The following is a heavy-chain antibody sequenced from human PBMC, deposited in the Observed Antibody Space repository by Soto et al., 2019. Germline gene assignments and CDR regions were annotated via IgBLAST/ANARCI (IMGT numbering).Heavy chain of an antibody. Sequence: SETLSLTCTVSGDSINNYYWTWIRQPPGKGLEWIGYVYDSGSTSYNPSLKSRLTISVDTSKNQFSLKLKSVTAADTAVYYCARGTKYYYQGMDVWGQGTTVTGS. V-gene: IGHV4-59*01. CDR3: ARGTKYYYQGMDV. CDR2: VYDSGST. J-gene: IGHJ6*02. CDR1: GDSINNYY.